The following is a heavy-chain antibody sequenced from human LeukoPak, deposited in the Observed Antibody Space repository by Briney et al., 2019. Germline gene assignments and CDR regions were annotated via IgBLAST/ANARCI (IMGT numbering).Heavy chain of an antibody. V-gene: IGHV4-61*02. CDR3: ARDRSDGGYNWFDP. CDR1: GGSISSDNKY. Sequence: SQTLSLTCTVSGGSISSDNKYWSWIRQPAGKGLEWIGRIHTSGSTNHNPSLNSRVTISIDTSKNQFSLKLSSVTATDTAVYYCARDRSDGGYNWFDPWGQGTLVTVCS. D-gene: IGHD2-15*01. J-gene: IGHJ5*02. CDR2: IHTSGST.